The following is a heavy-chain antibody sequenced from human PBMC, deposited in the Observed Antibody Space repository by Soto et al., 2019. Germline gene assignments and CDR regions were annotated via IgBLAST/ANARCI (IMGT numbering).Heavy chain of an antibody. CDR1: GYTFTSYG. J-gene: IGHJ6*02. V-gene: IGHV1-18*01. CDR3: ASGIAARPVADYDYYGMDF. CDR2: ISAYNGNT. Sequence: QVQLVQSVAEVKKPGASVKVSCKASGYTFTSYGISWVRQAPGQGREWMGWISAYNGNTNYAQKLQGRVTMTTDTSTSTAYMELRSLRYDDTAVYYCASGIAARPVADYDYYGMDFWGQGTTVTVSS. D-gene: IGHD6-6*01.